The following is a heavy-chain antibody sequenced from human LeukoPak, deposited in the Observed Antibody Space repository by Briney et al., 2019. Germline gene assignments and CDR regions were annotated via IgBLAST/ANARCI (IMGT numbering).Heavy chain of an antibody. D-gene: IGHD6-19*01. Sequence: GGSLRLSSAASGFTISSNYMSWVRQAPGKGLEGGSVIYSGGSTYYADSVKGRFTISRDNSKNTLYLQMNSLRAEDTAVYYCARIDYSSAWYVGFFDYWGQGTLVTVSS. CDR3: ARIDYSSAWYVGFFDY. CDR2: IYSGGST. J-gene: IGHJ4*02. V-gene: IGHV3-53*01. CDR1: GFTISSNY.